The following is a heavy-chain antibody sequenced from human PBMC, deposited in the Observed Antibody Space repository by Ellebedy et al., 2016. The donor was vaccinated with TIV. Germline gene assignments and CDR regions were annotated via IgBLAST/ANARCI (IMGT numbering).Heavy chain of an antibody. V-gene: IGHV1-46*01. CDR1: GYTFTSYF. Sequence: ASVKVSCKASGYTFTSYFLYWVRQAPGQGLEWMGMINPASGNSNYAQKFQGRVAMTRDTSTNTVYMELSSLRSEDTAGYYCARGDNYYYDSSGYYYNYWGQGTLVTVSS. CDR3: ARGDNYYYDSSGYYYNY. D-gene: IGHD3-22*01. CDR2: INPASGNS. J-gene: IGHJ4*02.